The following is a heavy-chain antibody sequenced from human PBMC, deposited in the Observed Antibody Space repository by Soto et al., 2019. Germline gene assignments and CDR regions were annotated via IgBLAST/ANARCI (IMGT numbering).Heavy chain of an antibody. CDR2: ISYDGSNK. Sequence: GGSLRLSCAASGVTFSSYAMDGVRQAPGKGLEWVAVISYDGSNKYYADSVKGRFTISRDNSKNTLYLQMNSLRAEDTAVYYCARDHYDILTGYVPFDYWGQGTLVTVSS. D-gene: IGHD3-9*01. CDR1: GVTFSSYA. CDR3: ARDHYDILTGYVPFDY. J-gene: IGHJ4*02. V-gene: IGHV3-30-3*01.